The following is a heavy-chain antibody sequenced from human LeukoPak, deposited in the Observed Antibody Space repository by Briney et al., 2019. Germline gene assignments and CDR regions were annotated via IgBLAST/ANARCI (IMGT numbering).Heavy chain of an antibody. Sequence: GGSPRLSCAASGFSFSSYAMTWVRQTPGKGLEWVSGISGSGGTTYYADSVKGRFTISRDNSKNTLFLQMNSLRAEDTAVYYCAKDLYFYDSSGHPLDYWGQGTLVTVSS. D-gene: IGHD3-22*01. V-gene: IGHV3-23*01. CDR3: AKDLYFYDSSGHPLDY. J-gene: IGHJ4*02. CDR1: GFSFSSYA. CDR2: ISGSGGTT.